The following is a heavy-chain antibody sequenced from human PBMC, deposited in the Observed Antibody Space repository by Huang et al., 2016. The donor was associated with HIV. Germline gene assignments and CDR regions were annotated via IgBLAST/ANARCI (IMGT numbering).Heavy chain of an antibody. CDR1: GFTFDDYT. D-gene: IGHD3-3*01. CDR3: AKASARSYDFWSGYYKGHFDY. V-gene: IGHV3-43*01. J-gene: IGHJ4*02. CDR2: INWDGGTT. Sequence: EVQLVESGGVVVQPGGSLRLSCAASGFTFDDYTMHWVRQPPGEGLEWVSLINWDGGTTYYADFVKGRFTISRDNSKNSLYLQMNSLRTEDTALYYCAKASARSYDFWSGYYKGHFDYWGQGTLVTVSS.